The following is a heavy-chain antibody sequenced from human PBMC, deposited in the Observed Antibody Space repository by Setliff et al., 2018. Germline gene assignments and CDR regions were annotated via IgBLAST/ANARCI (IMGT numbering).Heavy chain of an antibody. CDR1: GFTFSNYA. J-gene: IGHJ4*02. CDR3: ARDQARWLVAAGTFDY. Sequence: PGGSLRLSCAASGFTFSNYAMNWVRQAPGKGLEWVSTISGGGSQTDYADSVKGRFTISRDNSNNALFVQMDSLRAEDTAIYYCARDQARWLVAAGTFDYWGQGVLVTVSS. CDR2: ISGGGSQT. V-gene: IGHV3-23*01. D-gene: IGHD1-1*01.